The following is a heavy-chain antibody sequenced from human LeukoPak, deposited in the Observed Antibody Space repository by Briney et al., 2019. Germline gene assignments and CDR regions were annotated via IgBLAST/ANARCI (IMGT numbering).Heavy chain of an antibody. CDR2: ISSSGSTI. V-gene: IGHV3-11*01. J-gene: IGHJ4*02. D-gene: IGHD1-26*01. CDR1: GFTFSDYY. Sequence: GGSLRLSCAASGFTFSDYYMSWIRQAPGKGLEWGSYISSSGSTIYYADSVKGRFTISRDNSKNTLYLQMNSLRAEDTAVYYCAKGDTTWELPHDYWGQGTLVTVSS. CDR3: AKGDTTWELPHDY.